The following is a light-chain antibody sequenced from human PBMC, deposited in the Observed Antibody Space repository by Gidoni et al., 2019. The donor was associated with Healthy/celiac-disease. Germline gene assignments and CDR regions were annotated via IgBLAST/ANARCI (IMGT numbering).Light chain of an antibody. J-gene: IGKJ5*01. V-gene: IGKV3-15*01. Sequence: IVMTQSPATLSVSPGERATLSCRASQSVSSNLAWYQQKPGQAPRLRIDGASTRATGIPARFSGSGSGTEFTLTISILQSEDFAVYYCQQYNNWRTFGQGTRLEIK. CDR3: QQYNNWRT. CDR2: GAS. CDR1: QSVSSN.